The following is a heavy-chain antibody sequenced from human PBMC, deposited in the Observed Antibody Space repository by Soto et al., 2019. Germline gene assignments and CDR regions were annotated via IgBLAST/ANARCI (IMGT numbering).Heavy chain of an antibody. Sequence: EVQLLESGGGLVQPGGSLRLSCAASGFTFSSYAMSWVRQAPGKGLEWVSAISGSGISTYYADSVKGRFTISRDNSKNTLYLQMNSLSAEDTAVYYCAKDLGYSTGWEPFDYWGQGTLVTVSS. CDR2: ISGSGIST. CDR3: AKDLGYSTGWEPFDY. D-gene: IGHD6-19*01. CDR1: GFTFSSYA. J-gene: IGHJ4*02. V-gene: IGHV3-23*01.